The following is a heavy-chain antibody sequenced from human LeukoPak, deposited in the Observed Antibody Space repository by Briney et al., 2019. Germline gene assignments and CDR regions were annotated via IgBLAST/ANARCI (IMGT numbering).Heavy chain of an antibody. J-gene: IGHJ4*02. CDR2: IYHSGST. Sequence: SETLSLTCAVSGYSISSGYYWGWIRQPPGKGLEWIGSIYHSGSTYYNPSLKSRVTISVDTSKNQFSLKLSSATAADTAVYYCARHTPRGYYYDSSGFSVYYFDYWGQGTLVTVSS. D-gene: IGHD3-22*01. V-gene: IGHV4-38-2*01. CDR1: GYSISSGYY. CDR3: ARHTPRGYYYDSSGFSVYYFDY.